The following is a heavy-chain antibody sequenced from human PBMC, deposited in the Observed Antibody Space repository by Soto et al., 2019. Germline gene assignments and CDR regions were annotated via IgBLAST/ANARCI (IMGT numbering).Heavy chain of an antibody. J-gene: IGHJ5*02. CDR3: AKVPSAVASTPWFAP. CDR1: GFTFSTYA. V-gene: IGHV3-23*01. D-gene: IGHD2-15*01. CDR2: ISGSAGST. Sequence: GGSLRLSCAASGFTFSTYAMNWVRQGPGKGLEWVSTISGSAGSTYYADSVKGRFTISRDNSKNTLYLQMDSLSVEDTAMYYCAKVPSAVASTPWFAPWGQGTLVTVSS.